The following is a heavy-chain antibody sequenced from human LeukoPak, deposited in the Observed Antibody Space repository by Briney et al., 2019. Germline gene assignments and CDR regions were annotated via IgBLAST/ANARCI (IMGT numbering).Heavy chain of an antibody. D-gene: IGHD1-26*01. CDR1: GYTFTSYD. V-gene: IGHV1-8*02. CDR2: MNPNSGNT. Sequence: WASVKVSCKASGYTFTSYDINGVRQATGQGLEWMGWMNPNSGNTGYAQKFQGRVTMTTDTSTSTAYMELRSLRSDDTAVYYCARSHWSYYADYWGQGTLVTVSS. CDR3: ARSHWSYYADY. J-gene: IGHJ4*02.